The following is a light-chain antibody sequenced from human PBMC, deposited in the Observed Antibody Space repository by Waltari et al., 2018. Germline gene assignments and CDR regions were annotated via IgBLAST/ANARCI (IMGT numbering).Light chain of an antibody. CDR2: DAS. J-gene: IGKJ2*02. V-gene: IGKV3-11*01. CDR1: QCVGIY. Sequence: EIVLTQSPATLSLSPGETATLPCRASQCVGIYLAWYQKKTGQAPRLLIYDASNRATGIPARFRGSGTGTDFTLTISSLEAEDFAVYYCQQRSSWSPRTDGQGARLEIK. CDR3: QQRSSWSPRT.